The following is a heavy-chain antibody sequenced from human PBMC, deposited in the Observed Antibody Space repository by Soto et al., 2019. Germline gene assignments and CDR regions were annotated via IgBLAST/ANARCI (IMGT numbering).Heavy chain of an antibody. CDR2: IYHTGRT. CDR3: ARDRRIAVAGGLDY. D-gene: IGHD6-19*01. CDR1: GGSISSSNW. Sequence: SETLSLTCAVSGGSISSSNWWSWVRQPPGKGLEWTGEIYHTGRTNYNPSLNIRVTISVDKSKNQFSLKLTSVTAADTAVYYCARDRRIAVAGGLDYWGQGTLVTVPQ. V-gene: IGHV4-4*02. J-gene: IGHJ4*02.